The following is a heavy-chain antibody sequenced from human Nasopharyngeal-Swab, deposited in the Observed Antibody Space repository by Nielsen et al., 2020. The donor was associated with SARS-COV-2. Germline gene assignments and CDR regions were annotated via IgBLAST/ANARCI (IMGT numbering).Heavy chain of an antibody. CDR3: AGPYGRTGMDV. CDR2: VFPGDSET. V-gene: IGHV5-51*01. CDR1: GYSFTSYW. J-gene: IGHJ6*02. Sequence: GESLKISCKDSGYSFTSYWIGWVRQMPGKGLEWMGTVFPGDSETRYSPSFQGQVTISADRSVNTAYLQWRSLRASDTAMYYCAGPYGRTGMDVWGQGTTVTVSS. D-gene: IGHD1-14*01.